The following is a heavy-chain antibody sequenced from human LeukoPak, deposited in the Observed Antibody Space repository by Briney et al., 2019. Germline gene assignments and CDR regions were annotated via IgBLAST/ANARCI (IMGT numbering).Heavy chain of an antibody. CDR2: INPNSGGT. CDR3: TRGEAVGATKDSNHMIDYYYYYMDV. D-gene: IGHD1-26*01. V-gene: IGHV1-2*02. Sequence: GASVKVSCKASGYTFTGYYMHWVRQAPGQGLEWMGWINPNSGGTNYAQKFQGRVTMTRDTSISTAYMELSRLRSDDTAVYYCTRGEAVGATKDSNHMIDYYYYYMDVWGKGTTVTISS. J-gene: IGHJ6*03. CDR1: GYTFTGYY.